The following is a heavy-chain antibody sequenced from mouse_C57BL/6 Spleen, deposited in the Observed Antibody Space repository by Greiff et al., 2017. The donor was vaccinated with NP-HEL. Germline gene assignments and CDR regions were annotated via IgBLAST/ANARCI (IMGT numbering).Heavy chain of an antibody. CDR2: INPSTGGT. CDR3: AREGLGRAWFAY. J-gene: IGHJ3*01. CDR1: GYSFTGYY. D-gene: IGHD4-1*01. Sequence: EVQLQQSGPELVKPGASVKISCKASGYSFTGYYMNWVKQNPEKSLEWIGEINPSTGGTTYNQKFKAKATLTVDKSSSTAYMQLKSLTSEDSAVYYCAREGLGRAWFAYWGQGTLVTVSA. V-gene: IGHV1-42*01.